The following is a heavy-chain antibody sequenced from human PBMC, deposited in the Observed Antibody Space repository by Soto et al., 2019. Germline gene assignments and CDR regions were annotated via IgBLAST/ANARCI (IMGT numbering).Heavy chain of an antibody. Sequence: QVQLVQSGAEVKKPGASVKVSCKASGYTFTSYYIHWVRQAPGQGLEWMGIINPSDGSKSDAQKFQGRVTMTRDTSTSTVFMELSSLRSEDTAVYYCAKDRGGAVGATRDAFDIWGQGTMVTVSS. D-gene: IGHD1-26*01. CDR2: INPSDGSK. CDR3: AKDRGGAVGATRDAFDI. V-gene: IGHV1-46*01. J-gene: IGHJ3*02. CDR1: GYTFTSYY.